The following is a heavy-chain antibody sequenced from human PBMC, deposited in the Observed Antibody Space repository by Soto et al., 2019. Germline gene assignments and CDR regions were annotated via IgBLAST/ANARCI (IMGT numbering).Heavy chain of an antibody. CDR2: ISAYNGNT. Sequence: QVQLVQSGAEVKKPGASVKVSCKASGYTFTSYGISWVRQAPGQGLEWMGWISAYNGNTNYAQKLQGRVTMTTDTSTSTADMELRSLRSDDTAVYYCARDLPGGIAVAGLFDYWGQGTLVTVSS. CDR3: ARDLPGGIAVAGLFDY. CDR1: GYTFTSYG. V-gene: IGHV1-18*01. D-gene: IGHD6-19*01. J-gene: IGHJ4*02.